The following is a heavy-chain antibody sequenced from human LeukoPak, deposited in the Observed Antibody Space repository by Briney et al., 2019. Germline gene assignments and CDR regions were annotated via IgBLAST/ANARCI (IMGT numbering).Heavy chain of an antibody. CDR3: ARPLSGYSSSLGY. D-gene: IGHD6-6*01. V-gene: IGHV3-74*01. J-gene: IGHJ4*02. Sequence: GSLRLSCAASGFTFSSYWMHWVRQAPGKGLVWVSRVNSDGGSTTYGDSVKGRFTISRDNAKNTLYLQMNSLRAEDTAVYYCARPLSGYSSSLGYWGQGTLVTVSS. CDR2: VNSDGGST. CDR1: GFTFSSYW.